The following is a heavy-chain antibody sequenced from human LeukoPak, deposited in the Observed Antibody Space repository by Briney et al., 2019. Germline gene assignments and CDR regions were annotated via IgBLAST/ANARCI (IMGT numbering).Heavy chain of an antibody. V-gene: IGHV4-34*01. J-gene: IGHJ5*02. CDR2: INHSGST. D-gene: IGHD2-2*01. Sequence: SETLSLTCAVYGGSFSVYYWSWIRQPPGKGLEWIGEINHSGSTNYNPSLKSRVTISVDTSKNQFSLKLSSVTAADTAVYYCARVVVVPAAPRYNWFDPWGQGTLVTVSS. CDR3: ARVVVVPAAPRYNWFDP. CDR1: GGSFSVYY.